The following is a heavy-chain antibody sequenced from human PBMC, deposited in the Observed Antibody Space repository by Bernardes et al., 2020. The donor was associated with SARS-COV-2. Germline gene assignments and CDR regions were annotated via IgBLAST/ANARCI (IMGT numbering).Heavy chain of an antibody. J-gene: IGHJ6*02. Sequence: SVKVSCKASGYTFTSYGISWVRQAPGQGLEWMGWISAYNGNTNYAQKLQGRVTLTRDTSTSTAHMELTSLNSEDTAVYYCARTGVGMDVWGPGTTITVSS. V-gene: IGHV1-18*01. CDR1: GYTFTSYG. CDR2: ISAYNGNT. D-gene: IGHD3-10*01. CDR3: ARTGVGMDV.